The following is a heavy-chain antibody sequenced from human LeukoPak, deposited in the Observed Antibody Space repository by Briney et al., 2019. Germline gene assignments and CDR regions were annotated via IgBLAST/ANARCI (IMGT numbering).Heavy chain of an antibody. CDR3: ARIAATWYGGS. CDR2: IFPGDSHT. Sequence: GESLKISCNGPGHSFINYWIAWVRQMPGKGLGWSGIIFPGDSHTRYSPSFQGQVTISADMSIDTAYLQWSSLRASDTAMYYCARIAATWYGGSWGQGTLVFVSS. J-gene: IGHJ4*02. CDR1: GHSFINYW. D-gene: IGHD2-15*01. V-gene: IGHV5-51*01.